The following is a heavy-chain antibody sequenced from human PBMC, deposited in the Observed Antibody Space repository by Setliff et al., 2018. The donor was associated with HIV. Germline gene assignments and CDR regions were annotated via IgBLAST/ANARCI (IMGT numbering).Heavy chain of an antibody. D-gene: IGHD1-26*01. CDR2: VYSRGNT. CDR3: ARGRLMGSSVLFFDF. CDR1: GGSISRNC. J-gene: IGHJ4*02. V-gene: IGHV4-59*08. Sequence: SETLSLTCSVSGGSISRNCWSWIRLPPGKGLEWIGHVYSRGNTDYNPSLASRVSILMSTSEIQFSLTLNSVTAADTAKYYCARGRLMGSSVLFFDFWGQGILVTVSS.